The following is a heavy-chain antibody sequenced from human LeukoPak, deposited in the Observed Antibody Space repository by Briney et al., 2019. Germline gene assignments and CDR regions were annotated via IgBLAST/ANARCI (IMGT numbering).Heavy chain of an antibody. D-gene: IGHD3-22*01. CDR1: GFTFSSYS. Sequence: PGGSLRLSCAASGFTFSSYSMNWVRQAPGKRLEWLSYISSSSSSIYYADSVKGRFTISRDNAKNSLYLQMNSLRAEDTAVYYCARPIYDSSGYHHDYWGQGTPVTVSS. CDR3: ARPIYDSSGYHHDY. CDR2: ISSSSSSI. V-gene: IGHV3-48*01. J-gene: IGHJ4*02.